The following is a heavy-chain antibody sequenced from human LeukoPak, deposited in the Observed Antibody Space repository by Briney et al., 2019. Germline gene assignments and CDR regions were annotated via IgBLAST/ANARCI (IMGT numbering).Heavy chain of an antibody. V-gene: IGHV3-48*04. CDR2: ISSSSSTI. D-gene: IGHD3-10*02. CDR1: GFTFSSYA. CDR3: AELGITMIGGV. J-gene: IGHJ6*04. Sequence: GGSLRLSCAASGFTFSSYAMHWVRQAPGKGLEWVSYISSSSSTIYYADSVKGRFTISRDNAKNSLYLQMNSLRAEDTAVYYCAELGITMIGGVWGKGTTVTISS.